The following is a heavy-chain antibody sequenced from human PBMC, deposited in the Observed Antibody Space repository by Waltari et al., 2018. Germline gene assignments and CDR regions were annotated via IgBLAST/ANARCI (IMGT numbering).Heavy chain of an antibody. V-gene: IGHV4-38-2*01. Sequence: QVQLQESGPGLVKPSETLSLTCAVSGYSISRDYYWVWVRLPPGKGLEWIGSSYHGANTFYNPSLKSRVTISLDTSKNQFSLNLDSVTAADTAVYYCGRHTHYSPLDFWGQGTLVTVSS. CDR1: GYSISRDYY. CDR2: SYHGANT. J-gene: IGHJ4*02. CDR3: GRHTHYSPLDF. D-gene: IGHD3-10*01.